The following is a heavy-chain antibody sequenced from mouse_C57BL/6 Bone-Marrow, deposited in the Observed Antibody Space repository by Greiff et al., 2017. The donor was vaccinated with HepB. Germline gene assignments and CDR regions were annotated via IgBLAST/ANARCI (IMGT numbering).Heavy chain of an antibody. J-gene: IGHJ1*03. V-gene: IGHV3-8*01. CDR2: ISYSGST. CDR1: GYSITSDY. CDR3: ARYYYYGSSHWYFDV. D-gene: IGHD1-1*01. Sequence: EVQLVESGPGLAKPSQTLSLTCSVTGYSITSDYWNWIRKFPGNKLEYMGYISYSGSTYYNPSLKSRISITRDTSKNQYYLQLNSVTTEDTATYYCARYYYYGSSHWYFDVWGTGTTVTVSS.